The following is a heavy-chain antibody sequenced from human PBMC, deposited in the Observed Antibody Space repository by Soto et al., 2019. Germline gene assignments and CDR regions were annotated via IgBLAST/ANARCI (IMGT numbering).Heavy chain of an antibody. J-gene: IGHJ5*02. CDR1: GFTFDDYG. CDR2: ISSNGGST. Sequence: GGSLRLSCAASGFTFDDYGMSWVRQAPGKGLEYVSAISSNGGSTYYANSVKGRFTISRDNSKNTLYLQMGSLRAEDMAVYYCARTLGYCSSTSCPRPNWFDPWGQGTLVTVSS. CDR3: ARTLGYCSSTSCPRPNWFDP. D-gene: IGHD2-2*01. V-gene: IGHV3-64*01.